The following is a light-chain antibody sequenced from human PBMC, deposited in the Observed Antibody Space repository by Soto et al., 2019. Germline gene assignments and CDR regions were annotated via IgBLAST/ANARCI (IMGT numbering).Light chain of an antibody. CDR3: QQYINLWT. CDR1: ESVSSK. CDR2: DAS. V-gene: IGKV3-15*01. J-gene: IGKJ1*01. Sequence: EIVMTQSPATLSVSPGERATLSCRASESVSSKLVWYQKKPGQAPRLLIHDASTRATGIPARFSGSGSGTEFILTISSVESEDFAIYYCQQYINLWTFGQGTKVDIK.